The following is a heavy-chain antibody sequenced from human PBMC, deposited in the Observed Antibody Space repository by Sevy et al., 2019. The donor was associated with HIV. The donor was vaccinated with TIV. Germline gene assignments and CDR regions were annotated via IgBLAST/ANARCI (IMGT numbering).Heavy chain of an antibody. J-gene: IGHJ4*02. Sequence: GGSLRLSCAASGFTFSSHAMHWVRQAPGKGLDWVAVISSDGISQYSADSVKGRFTISRDNSKNPPYLQMDSLRVEDTAVYYCARDLISGSYSQSLDYWGQGTLVTVSS. CDR2: ISSDGISQ. CDR3: ARDLISGSYSQSLDY. V-gene: IGHV3-30*04. CDR1: GFTFSSHA. D-gene: IGHD1-26*01.